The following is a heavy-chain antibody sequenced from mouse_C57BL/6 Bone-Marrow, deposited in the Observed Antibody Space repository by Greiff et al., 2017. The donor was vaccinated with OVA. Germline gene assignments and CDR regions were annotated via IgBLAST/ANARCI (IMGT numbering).Heavy chain of an antibody. V-gene: IGHV1-72*01. Sequence: QVELQQPGAELVKPGASVKLSCKASGYTFTSYWMHWVKQRPGRGLEWIGRIDPNSGGTKYNEKFKSKATLTVDKPSSTAYMQLSSLTSADSSVYYCAISSGSRGGGFAYWGQGTLVTVSA. CDR2: IDPNSGGT. CDR1: GYTFTSYW. D-gene: IGHD4-1*01. J-gene: IGHJ3*01. CDR3: AISSGSRGGGFAY.